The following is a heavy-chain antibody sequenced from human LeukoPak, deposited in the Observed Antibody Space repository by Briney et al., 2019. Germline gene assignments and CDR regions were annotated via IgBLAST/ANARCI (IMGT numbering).Heavy chain of an antibody. Sequence: WGSLRLSCTVSGFTVSSNSMSWVRQAPGKGLEWFSFSDSVKGRFTISRDNSKNTLYIQMNSLRAEDTAVYYCARRAGAYSHPYDYWGQGTLVTVSS. CDR1: GFTVSSNS. CDR3: ARRAGAYSHPYDY. D-gene: IGHD4/OR15-4a*01. V-gene: IGHV3-53*01. J-gene: IGHJ4*02.